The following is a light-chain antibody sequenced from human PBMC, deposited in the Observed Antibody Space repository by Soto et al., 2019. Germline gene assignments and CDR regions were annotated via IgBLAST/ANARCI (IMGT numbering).Light chain of an antibody. CDR2: GAS. Sequence: EIVLTQSPGTLSLSPGERATLSCRASQSVSSSYLAWYQQKPGQAPRLLIYGASSRATGIPDRFSGSGSGIDFTLTISRLEPEDFAVYYCQQYGSSPLFTFGPGTKVDMK. V-gene: IGKV3-20*01. J-gene: IGKJ3*01. CDR3: QQYGSSPLFT. CDR1: QSVSSSY.